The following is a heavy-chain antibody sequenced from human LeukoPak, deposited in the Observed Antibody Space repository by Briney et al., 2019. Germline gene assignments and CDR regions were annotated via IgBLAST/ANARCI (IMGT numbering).Heavy chain of an antibody. CDR1: GFTFRIHA. V-gene: IGHV3-21*01. Sequence: GGSLRLSCAASGFTFRIHAMSWVRQAPGRGLECVASISNSANFMYYLDSVKGRFTISRDNAKNSLTLQMDSLRDEDTAVYFCARGLRLCDWVGDDLYYFDHWGQGVLVTVSS. CDR2: ISNSANFM. J-gene: IGHJ4*02. CDR3: ARGLRLCDWVGDDLYYFDH. D-gene: IGHD2-21*02.